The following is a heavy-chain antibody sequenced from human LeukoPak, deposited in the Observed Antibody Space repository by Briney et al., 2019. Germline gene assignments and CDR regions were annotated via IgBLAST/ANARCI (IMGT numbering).Heavy chain of an antibody. J-gene: IGHJ4*02. CDR2: INHSGST. Sequence: PSETLSLTCAVYGGSFSGYYWSWIRQPPGKGLEWIGEINHSGSTNYNPSLKSRVTISVDTSKNQFSLKLSSVTAADTAVYYCARGRRRYCSSTSCYADDYWGQGTLVTVSS. D-gene: IGHD2-2*01. V-gene: IGHV4-34*01. CDR1: GGSFSGYY. CDR3: ARGRRRYCSSTSCYADDY.